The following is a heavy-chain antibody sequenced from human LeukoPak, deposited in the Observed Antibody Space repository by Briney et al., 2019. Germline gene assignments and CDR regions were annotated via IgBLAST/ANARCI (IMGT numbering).Heavy chain of an antibody. J-gene: IGHJ4*02. Sequence: PGGSLRLSCAASGFTFRRHVVSWVRKAPGKGLEWVSGISGGGGSTCYADSVKGRFSVSRDNSKNTLYLQMNSLKVEDTAIYFCAKDQWSDVGATSPSAFDYWGQGTLVTVSS. D-gene: IGHD1-26*01. CDR3: AKDQWSDVGATSPSAFDY. CDR2: ISGGGGST. CDR1: GFTFRRHV. V-gene: IGHV3-23*01.